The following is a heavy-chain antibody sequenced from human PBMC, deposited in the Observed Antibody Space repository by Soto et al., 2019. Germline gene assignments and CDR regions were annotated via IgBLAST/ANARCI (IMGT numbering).Heavy chain of an antibody. CDR2: ISGSGGST. D-gene: IGHD6-13*01. V-gene: IGHV3-23*01. J-gene: IGHJ6*02. CDR1: GFTFSSYA. Sequence: GGSLRLSCAASGFTFSSYAMSWVRQAPGKGLEWVSAISGSGGSTYYADSVKGRFTISRDNSKNTLYLQMNSLRAEDTAVYYCAKGQYSSRGYYHSYGILFWGQAPSVTVSS. CDR3: AKGQYSSRGYYHSYGILF.